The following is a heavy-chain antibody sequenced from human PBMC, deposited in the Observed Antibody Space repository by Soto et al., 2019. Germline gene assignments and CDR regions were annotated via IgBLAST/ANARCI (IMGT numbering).Heavy chain of an antibody. CDR2: MNPNSGNT. D-gene: IGHD3-22*01. J-gene: IGHJ4*02. CDR1: GYTFTSYD. V-gene: IGHV1-8*01. Sequence: GASVKVSCKASGYTFTSYDINWVRQATGQGLEWMGWMNPNSGNTGYAQKFQGRVTMTRNTSISTAYMELSSLRSEDTAVYYCARDVLYDSSCCHYPFFDYWGQGTLVTGSS. CDR3: ARDVLYDSSCCHYPFFDY.